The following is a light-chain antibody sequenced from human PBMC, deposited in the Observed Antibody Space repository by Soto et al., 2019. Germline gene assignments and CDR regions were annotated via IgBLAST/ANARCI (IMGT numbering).Light chain of an antibody. Sequence: AIQMAQSPSSLSASVGDRVTITCRASQGIGNDVGWYQQKPGQAPKLLIYAAATLQSGVPSRFSGSRSGTDFILTISSLQPEDFATYYCLQDHNYPLTFGGGTKVDIK. CDR3: LQDHNYPLT. V-gene: IGKV1-6*02. CDR1: QGIGND. J-gene: IGKJ4*01. CDR2: AAA.